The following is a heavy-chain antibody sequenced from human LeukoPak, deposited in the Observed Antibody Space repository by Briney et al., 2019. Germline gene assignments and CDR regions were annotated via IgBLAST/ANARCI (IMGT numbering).Heavy chain of an antibody. Sequence: GASVKISCKAFGGTFSSYAISWVRQAPGQGLEWMGGIIPIFGTANYAQKFQGRVTITADESTSTAYMELSSLGSEDTAVYYCAREVAAAMFHYAMDVWGQGTTVTVSS. CDR2: IIPIFGTA. CDR1: GGTFSSYA. D-gene: IGHD6-13*01. J-gene: IGHJ6*02. V-gene: IGHV1-69*13. CDR3: AREVAAAMFHYAMDV.